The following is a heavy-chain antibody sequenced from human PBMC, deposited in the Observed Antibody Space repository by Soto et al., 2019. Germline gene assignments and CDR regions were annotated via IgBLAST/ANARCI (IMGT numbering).Heavy chain of an antibody. CDR3: VQGYGGLEG. Sequence: PGWSLRLSCAASGFTFSSHWMHWVRQAPGKGLVWVSRIDTDGSRTNYADSVKGRFTMSRDNDKNTAFLQMNSLRAEDTAVYYCVQGYGGLEGWGKGTLVTVSS. CDR1: GFTFSSHW. CDR2: IDTDGSRT. D-gene: IGHD5-18*01. V-gene: IGHV3-74*01. J-gene: IGHJ4*02.